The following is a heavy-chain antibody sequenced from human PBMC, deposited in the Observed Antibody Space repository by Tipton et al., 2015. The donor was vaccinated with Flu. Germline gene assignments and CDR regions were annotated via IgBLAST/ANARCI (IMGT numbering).Heavy chain of an antibody. CDR3: ARLSLSFNAFDI. D-gene: IGHD2/OR15-2a*01. V-gene: IGHV4-39*07. J-gene: IGHJ3*02. Sequence: LRLSCTVSGGSIGVTTYYWGWIRQPPGKGLEYIGSVYYTGGTYFNPSLKSRVTVSIDTSKKQFSLKLNSVTAADTAVYYCARLSLSFNAFDIWGQETTVIVSS. CDR2: VYYTGGT. CDR1: GGSIGVTTYY.